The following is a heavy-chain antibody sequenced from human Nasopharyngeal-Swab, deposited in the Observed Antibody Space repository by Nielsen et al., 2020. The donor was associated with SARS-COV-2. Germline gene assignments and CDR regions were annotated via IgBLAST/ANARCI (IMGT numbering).Heavy chain of an antibody. J-gene: IGHJ6*02. V-gene: IGHV1-18*01. D-gene: IGHD1-7*01. CDR3: ARDGNSNYDYYGMDV. Sequence: ASVKVSCKASGGTFSSYKISWVRQAPGQGLEWMGWISAYGENAKYAQKFQGRVTMTTDTSTTTAYMEVRSLRSDDTAVYYCARDGNSNYDYYGMDVWGQGTTVTVSS. CDR1: GGTFSSYK. CDR2: ISAYGENA.